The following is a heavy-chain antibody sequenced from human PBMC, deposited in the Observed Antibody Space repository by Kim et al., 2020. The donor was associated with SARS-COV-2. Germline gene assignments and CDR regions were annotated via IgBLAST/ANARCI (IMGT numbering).Heavy chain of an antibody. V-gene: IGHV1-69*13. CDR1: GGTFSSYA. CDR2: IIPIFGTA. Sequence: SVKVSCKASGGTFSSYAISWVRQAAGQGLEWMGGIIPIFGTANYAQKFQGRVTITADESTSTAYMELSSLRSEDTAVYYCARFPNRYEQPRWGGMDVWGQGTTVTVSS. D-gene: IGHD3-16*01. J-gene: IGHJ6*02. CDR3: ARFPNRYEQPRWGGMDV.